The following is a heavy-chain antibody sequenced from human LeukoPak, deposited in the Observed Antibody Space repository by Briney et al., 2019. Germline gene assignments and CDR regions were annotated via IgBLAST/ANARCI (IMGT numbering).Heavy chain of an antibody. V-gene: IGHV3-23*01. D-gene: IGHD3-22*01. J-gene: IGHJ4*02. CDR3: AKRAYYDSRGYYYLYYFDN. CDR1: GFTFTNYA. Sequence: GGSLRLSCAASGFTFTNYAITWVRQAPGKGLEWVSTISSGASTYYADSVKGRFTISRDNSRNMVYLQMNNLRADDTAVYYCAKRAYYDSRGYYYLYYFDNWGQGTLVTVSS. CDR2: ISSGAST.